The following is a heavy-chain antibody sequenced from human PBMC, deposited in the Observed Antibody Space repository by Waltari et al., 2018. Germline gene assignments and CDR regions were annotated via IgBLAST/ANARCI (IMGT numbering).Heavy chain of an antibody. Sequence: EVQLLESGGGLVQPGGSLRLSCAASGFTFSSYAMSWVRQAPGKGLEWVSAISGSGGSTYYADSGKGRFTISRDNSKNTLYLQMNSLRAEDTAVYYCAKDSDCSSTSCYRGGFDYWGQGTLVTVSS. CDR2: ISGSGGST. CDR3: AKDSDCSSTSCYRGGFDY. D-gene: IGHD2-2*02. V-gene: IGHV3-23*01. CDR1: GFTFSSYA. J-gene: IGHJ4*02.